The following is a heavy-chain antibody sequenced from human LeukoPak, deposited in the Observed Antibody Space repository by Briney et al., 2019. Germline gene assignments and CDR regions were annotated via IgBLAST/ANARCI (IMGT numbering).Heavy chain of an antibody. Sequence: GESLKISCKGSGYSFTSYWIGWVRQMPGKGLEWMGIIYPGDSDTRYSPSFQGQVTISADKSISTAYLQWSSLKASDTAMYYCARHVEYYYGSGRNYYYYYYMDVWGKGTTVTVSS. CDR1: GYSFTSYW. CDR2: IYPGDSDT. D-gene: IGHD3-10*01. V-gene: IGHV5-51*01. CDR3: ARHVEYYYGSGRNYYYYYYMDV. J-gene: IGHJ6*03.